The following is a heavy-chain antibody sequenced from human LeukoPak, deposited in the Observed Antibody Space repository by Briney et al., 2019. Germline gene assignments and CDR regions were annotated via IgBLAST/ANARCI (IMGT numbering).Heavy chain of an antibody. J-gene: IGHJ4*02. CDR2: IYYSGST. CDR3: ARSMGAYSDDFDY. Sequence: KPSETLSLTCTVSGGSISSYYWSWLRQPPGKGLEWSGYIYYSGSTNYNPSLKSRVTISVDTSKNQSSLKLSSVTAADTAVYYCARSMGAYSDDFDYWGQGTLVTVSS. D-gene: IGHD1-26*01. V-gene: IGHV4-59*01. CDR1: GGSISSYY.